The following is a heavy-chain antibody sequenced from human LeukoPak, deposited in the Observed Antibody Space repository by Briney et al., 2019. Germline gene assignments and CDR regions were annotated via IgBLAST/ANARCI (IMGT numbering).Heavy chain of an antibody. CDR3: VKDSPPRYSGSPPAY. J-gene: IGHJ4*02. CDR2: INKDGGEK. CDR1: GFTFSSYW. Sequence: GGSLRLSCAASGFTFSSYWMSWVRQAPGKGLEWVANINKDGGEKYYVDSVKGRFTISRDNAKNSLYPQMNSLRADDTAVYYCVKDSPPRYSGSPPAYWGQGTLVTVSS. V-gene: IGHV3-7*03. D-gene: IGHD1-26*01.